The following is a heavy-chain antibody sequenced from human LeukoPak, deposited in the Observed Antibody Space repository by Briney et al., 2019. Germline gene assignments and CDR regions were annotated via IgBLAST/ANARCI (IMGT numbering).Heavy chain of an antibody. CDR2: IKSKTDGGTT. CDR1: GFTFTDHY. Sequence: GGSLRLSCAASGFTFTDHYMSWVRQAPGKGLEWVGRIKSKTDGGTTDYAAPVKGRFTISRDDSKNTLYLQMNSLKTEDTAVYYCTTEEVDAFDIWGQGTLVTVSS. CDR3: TTEEVDAFDI. V-gene: IGHV3-15*01. J-gene: IGHJ3*02.